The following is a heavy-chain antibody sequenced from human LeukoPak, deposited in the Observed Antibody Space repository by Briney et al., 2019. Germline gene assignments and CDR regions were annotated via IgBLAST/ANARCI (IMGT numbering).Heavy chain of an antibody. Sequence: GGSLRLSCAASGFTISYFYMAWVRQAPGKGLEWVSVIYSDGSTYYADSVKGRFTISRDISKNTLHLQMNSLRTEDTAVYYCARDTDRTSSRYFDYWGQGTLVTVS. V-gene: IGHV3-66*02. J-gene: IGHJ4*02. CDR2: IYSDGST. CDR3: ARDTDRTSSRYFDY. CDR1: GFTISYFY. D-gene: IGHD6-6*01.